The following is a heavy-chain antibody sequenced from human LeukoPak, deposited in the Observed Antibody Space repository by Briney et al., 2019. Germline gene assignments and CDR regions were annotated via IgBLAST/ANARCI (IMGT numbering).Heavy chain of an antibody. J-gene: IGHJ4*02. Sequence: PSETLSLTCTVSGGSISSYYWSWIRQPPGKGLEWIGYIYYSGSTNYNPSLKSRVTISVDTSKNQFSLKLSSVTAADTAVYYCARHREDPVAGFYFDYWGQGTLVTVSS. D-gene: IGHD6-19*01. V-gene: IGHV4-59*08. CDR1: GGSISSYY. CDR2: IYYSGST. CDR3: ARHREDPVAGFYFDY.